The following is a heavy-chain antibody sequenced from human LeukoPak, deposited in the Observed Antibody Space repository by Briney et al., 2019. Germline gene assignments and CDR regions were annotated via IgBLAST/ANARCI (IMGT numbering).Heavy chain of an antibody. Sequence: SETLSLTCTVSGGSISSSSYYWGWIRQPPGKGLEWIGSIYYSGSTYYNPSLKSRVTISVDTSKNQFFLKLSSVTAADTAVYYCARARSGSPPSYNWFDPWGQGTLVTVSS. CDR1: GGSISSSSYY. V-gene: IGHV4-39*07. J-gene: IGHJ5*02. CDR2: IYYSGST. D-gene: IGHD3-10*01. CDR3: ARARSGSPPSYNWFDP.